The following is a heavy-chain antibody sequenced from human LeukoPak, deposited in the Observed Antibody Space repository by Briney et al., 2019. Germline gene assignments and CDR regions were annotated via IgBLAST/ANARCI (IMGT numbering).Heavy chain of an antibody. CDR2: INHSGST. V-gene: IGHV4-34*01. J-gene: IGHJ2*01. CDR3: SRAAGIQTYWYFDL. CDR1: GGSFSGYY. Sequence: SETLSLTCAVYGGSFSGYYWSWIRQPPGKGLEWIGEINHSGSTTYNPSLKSRVTISVDTSKNQFSLKLSSVTAADTAVYYCSRAAGIQTYWYFDLWGRGTLVTVSS. D-gene: IGHD1-14*01.